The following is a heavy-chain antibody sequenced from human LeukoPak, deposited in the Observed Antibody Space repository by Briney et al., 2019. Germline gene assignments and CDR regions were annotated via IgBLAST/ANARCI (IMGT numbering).Heavy chain of an antibody. CDR3: ARVTEYSSFQSWFDP. V-gene: IGHV3-53*01. J-gene: IGHJ5*02. CDR2: IYSDGST. CDR1: GFIFSSNY. Sequence: GGSLRLSCAASGFIFSSNYMSWVLQAPGKGLEWVSVIYSDGSTYYADSVKGRFTISRDNSKNTLYLQMNSLRAEDTAVYFCARVTEYSSFQSWFDPWGQGTLVTVSS. D-gene: IGHD6-6*01.